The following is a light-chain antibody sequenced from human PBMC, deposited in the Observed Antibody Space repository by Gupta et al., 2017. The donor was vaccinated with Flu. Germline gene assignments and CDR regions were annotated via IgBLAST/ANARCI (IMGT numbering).Light chain of an antibody. Sequence: QSVLTQPPSASGPPGQRVTISCSGSSSNIRRNTVRWYQQLPGTAPKLLIYSNYLRPSGVPDRFFGSKSGASAALAISGLQAEEEADYFCAAWDESLNGQVFGGGSKLTVL. CDR2: SNY. CDR3: AAWDESLNGQV. V-gene: IGLV1-44*01. CDR1: SSNIRRNT. J-gene: IGLJ3*02.